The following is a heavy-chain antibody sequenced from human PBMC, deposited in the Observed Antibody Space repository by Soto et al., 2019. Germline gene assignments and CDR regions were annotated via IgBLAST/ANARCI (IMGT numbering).Heavy chain of an antibody. CDR3: ARRDSLSVIDY. V-gene: IGHV5-51*01. CDR1: GYKFSTYW. CDR2: IYPGDSDT. Sequence: GESLKISCKGSGYKFSTYWIDWVRQMPGKGLEWMGIIYPGDSDTRYSPSLQGQVTISADKSSSTAYLQWHSLKASDSAMYFCARRDSLSVIDYWGQGTQVTV. J-gene: IGHJ4*02. D-gene: IGHD2-21*02.